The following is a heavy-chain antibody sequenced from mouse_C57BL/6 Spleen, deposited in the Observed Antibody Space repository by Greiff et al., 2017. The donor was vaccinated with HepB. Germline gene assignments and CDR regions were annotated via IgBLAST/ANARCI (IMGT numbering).Heavy chain of an antibody. CDR2: IYPSDSET. V-gene: IGHV1-61*01. CDR1: GYTFTSYW. D-gene: IGHD1-1*01. Sequence: VQLQQPGAELVRPGSSVKLSCKASGYTFTSYWMDWVKQRPGQGLEWIGNIYPSDSETHYNQKFKDKDTLTVEKSSSTAYMQISSLTSEDSADYYCARGGRVDYYGSSWLLDYWGQGTTLTVSS. CDR3: ARGGRVDYYGSSWLLDY. J-gene: IGHJ2*01.